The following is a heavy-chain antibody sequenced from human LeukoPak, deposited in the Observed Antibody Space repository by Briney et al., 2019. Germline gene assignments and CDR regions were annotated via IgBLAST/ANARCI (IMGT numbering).Heavy chain of an antibody. D-gene: IGHD6-13*01. J-gene: IGHJ4*02. V-gene: IGHV3-53*01. Sequence: TGGSLRLSCAASGFTVSSNYMSWVRQDPGKGLEWVSVIYSGGSTYYADSVKGRFTISRDNSKNTLYLQMNSLRAEDTAVYYCARAIRYSSSWYEFDYWGQGTLVTVSS. CDR2: IYSGGST. CDR3: ARAIRYSSSWYEFDY. CDR1: GFTVSSNY.